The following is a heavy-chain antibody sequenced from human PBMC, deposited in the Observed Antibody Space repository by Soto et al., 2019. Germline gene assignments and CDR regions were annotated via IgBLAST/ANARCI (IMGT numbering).Heavy chain of an antibody. CDR1: GFTFSSDA. CDR2: ISGSGGST. CDR3: AKDPLVRRAVGYYFDY. V-gene: IGHV3-23*01. J-gene: IGHJ4*02. D-gene: IGHD2-15*01. Sequence: EVQLLESGGGLVQPGGSLRLSCAASGFTFSSDAMSWVRQAPGKGLEWVSAISGSGGSTYYADSVKGRFTISRDNSKNTLYLQTNSLRAEDTAVYYCAKDPLVRRAVGYYFDYWVQGTLVTVSS.